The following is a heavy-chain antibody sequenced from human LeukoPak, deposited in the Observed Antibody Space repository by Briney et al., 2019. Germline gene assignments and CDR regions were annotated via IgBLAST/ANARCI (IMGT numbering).Heavy chain of an antibody. J-gene: IGHJ4*02. D-gene: IGHD2-2*01. CDR1: GGSISSGDYY. CDR3: ARSGPLCSSTSCYLYYFDY. V-gene: IGHV4-30-4*08. CDR2: IYYSGST. Sequence: SETLSLTCTVSGGSISSGDYYWSWIRQPPGKGLEWTAYIYYSGSTYYNPSLKSRVTISVDTSKNQFSLKLSSVAAADTAVYYCARSGPLCSSTSCYLYYFDYWGQGTLVTVSS.